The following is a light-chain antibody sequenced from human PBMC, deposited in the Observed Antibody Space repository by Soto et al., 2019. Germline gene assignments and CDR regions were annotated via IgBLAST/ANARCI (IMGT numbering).Light chain of an antibody. CDR2: AAS. V-gene: IGKV1-9*01. CDR1: QGISSY. CDR3: QQLNSYLWT. Sequence: DIQLTQSPSFLSASVGDRVTITCRASQGISSYVAWYQQKPGKAPKLLIYAASTLQSGVPSRFSGSGSGTEFTLTISSLQPADFASYYCQQLNSYLWTFGQGTKVEIK. J-gene: IGKJ1*01.